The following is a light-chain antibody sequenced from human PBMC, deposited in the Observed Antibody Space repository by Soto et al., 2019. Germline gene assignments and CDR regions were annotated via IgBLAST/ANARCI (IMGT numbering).Light chain of an antibody. V-gene: IGKV1D-12*01. CDR2: AAS. Sequence: GDRVTITCRASQSISTWLAWYQQKPGKAPNLLIYAASSLQSGVPSRFSGSGFGTDFTLTISSLQPEDSAIYYCQQADTFPITFGQGTRLEIK. J-gene: IGKJ5*01. CDR1: QSISTW. CDR3: QQADTFPIT.